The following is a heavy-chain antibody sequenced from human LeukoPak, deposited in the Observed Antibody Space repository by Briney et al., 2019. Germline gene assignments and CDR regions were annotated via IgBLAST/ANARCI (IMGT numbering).Heavy chain of an antibody. CDR2: ISSSSSYI. CDR1: GFTFSSYS. CDR3: ASSSWYGGDIDY. V-gene: IGHV3-21*01. D-gene: IGHD6-13*01. J-gene: IGHJ4*02. Sequence: GGSLRLSCAASGFTFSSYSMNWVRQAPGKGLEWVSSISSSSSYIYYADSVKGRFTISRDNDKNSLYLQMNSLRAEDTAVYYCASSSWYGGDIDYWGQGTLVSVSS.